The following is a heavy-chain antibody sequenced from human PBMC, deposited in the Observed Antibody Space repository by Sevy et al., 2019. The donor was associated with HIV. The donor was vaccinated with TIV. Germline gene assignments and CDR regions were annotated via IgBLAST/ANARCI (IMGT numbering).Heavy chain of an antibody. Sequence: GSLRLSCAASGFTFSSYAMSWVRQAPGKGLEWVSAISGSGGSTYYADSVKGRFTISRDNSKNTLYLQMNSLRAEDTAVYYCAKDRASGSYYDYFDYWGQGTLVTVSS. CDR2: ISGSGGST. CDR3: AKDRASGSYYDYFDY. D-gene: IGHD1-26*01. CDR1: GFTFSSYA. J-gene: IGHJ4*02. V-gene: IGHV3-23*01.